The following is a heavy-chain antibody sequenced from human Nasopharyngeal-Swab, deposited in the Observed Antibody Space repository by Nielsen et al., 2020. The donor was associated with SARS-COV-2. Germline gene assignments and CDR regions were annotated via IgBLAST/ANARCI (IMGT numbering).Heavy chain of an antibody. CDR2: FDPEDGET. Sequence: ASVKVSCKASGYTFTSYGISWVRQAPGKGLEWMGGFDPEDGETIYAQKFQGRVTMTEDTSTDTAYMELSSLRSEDTAVYFCVTVEFGGALLDFWGQGTLVTVTS. J-gene: IGHJ4*02. V-gene: IGHV1-24*01. CDR3: VTVEFGGALLDF. CDR1: GYTFTSYG. D-gene: IGHD2-15*01.